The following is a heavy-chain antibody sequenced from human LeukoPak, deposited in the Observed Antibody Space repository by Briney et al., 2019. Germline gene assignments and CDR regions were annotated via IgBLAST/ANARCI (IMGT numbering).Heavy chain of an antibody. CDR2: ISYDGSNK. J-gene: IGHJ4*02. V-gene: IGHV3-30*03. CDR3: ARGFGDDYGDYAFDY. Sequence: GGSLRLSCAASGFTFSSYGMHWVRQAPGKGLEWVAVISYDGSNKYYADSVKGRFTISRDNSKNTLYLQMNSLRAEDTAVYYCARGFGDDYGDYAFDYWGQGTLVTVSS. D-gene: IGHD4-17*01. CDR1: GFTFSSYG.